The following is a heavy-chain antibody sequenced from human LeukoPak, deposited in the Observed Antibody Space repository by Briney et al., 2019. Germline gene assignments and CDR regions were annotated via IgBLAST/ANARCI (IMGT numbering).Heavy chain of an antibody. Sequence: ASVKVSCKASGYTFCDYHMHWVRQAPGQGLEGMGWINCDSGATHYAQKFQGRVTMTRDTSISTTHMDLSSLTSDDTAVYYCGRELGGGVTREDWLDPWGQGTLVTVSS. V-gene: IGHV1-2*02. CDR2: INCDSGAT. CDR1: GYTFCDYH. D-gene: IGHD3-3*01. CDR3: GRELGGGVTREDWLDP. J-gene: IGHJ5*02.